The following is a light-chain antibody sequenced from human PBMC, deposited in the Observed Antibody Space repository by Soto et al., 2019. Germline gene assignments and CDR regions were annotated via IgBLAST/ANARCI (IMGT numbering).Light chain of an antibody. J-gene: IGLJ1*01. Sequence: QSFLTQPPSASGSPGQSVTISCAGTSSDVGGYNYVSWYQQHPGKAPKLMIYEVSKRPSGVPDRFSGSKSGNTASLTVSGLQAEDEADYYCSSYGGSNNWLVFGTGTKVTVL. CDR3: SSYGGSNNWLV. V-gene: IGLV2-8*01. CDR1: SSDVGGYNY. CDR2: EVS.